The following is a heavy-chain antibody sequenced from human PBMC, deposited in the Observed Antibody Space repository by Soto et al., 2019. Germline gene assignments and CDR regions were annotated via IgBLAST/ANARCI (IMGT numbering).Heavy chain of an antibody. Sequence: QVQLVQSGAEVKKPGASVKVSCKASGYTFTSYDINWVRQATGQGLEWMGWMNPNSGNTGYAQKFQGRVTMTRNTSISTAYMELSSLRSEDTAVYYCARVREQWLVRGDAFDIWGKGTVVTVSS. CDR3: ARVREQWLVRGDAFDI. J-gene: IGHJ3*02. D-gene: IGHD6-19*01. CDR2: MNPNSGNT. V-gene: IGHV1-8*01. CDR1: GYTFTSYD.